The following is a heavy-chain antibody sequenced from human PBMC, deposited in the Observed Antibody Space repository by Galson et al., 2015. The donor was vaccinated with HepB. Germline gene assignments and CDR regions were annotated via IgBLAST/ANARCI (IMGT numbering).Heavy chain of an antibody. Sequence: QVQLQESGPGLVKPSETLSLTCTVSGGSISSYYWSWIRQPPGKGLEWIGYIYYSGSTNYNPSLKSRVTISVDTSKNQFSLKLSSVTAADTAVYYCARRYQGYNPSGRDYWGQGTLVTVSS. D-gene: IGHD5-24*01. CDR3: ARRYQGYNPSGRDY. J-gene: IGHJ4*02. CDR2: IYYSGST. CDR1: GGSISSYY. V-gene: IGHV4-59*01.